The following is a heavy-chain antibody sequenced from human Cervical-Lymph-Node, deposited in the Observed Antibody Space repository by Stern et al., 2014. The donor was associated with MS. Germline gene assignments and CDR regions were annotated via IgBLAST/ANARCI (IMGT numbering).Heavy chain of an antibody. V-gene: IGHV4-4*02. D-gene: IGHD6-19*01. J-gene: IGHJ5*02. CDR1: GGSVISGNL. Sequence: QVQLQESGPGLVKPSGTLSLTCAVSGGSVISGNLWSWVRQPPGKGLEWVGEIFHSETTNFNPSFKSRVPISTDTSHNTPSMKLSSVTAADTAVYYCARDKGYSSSLGYWFDPWGQGTLVTVSS. CDR2: IFHSETT. CDR3: ARDKGYSSSLGYWFDP.